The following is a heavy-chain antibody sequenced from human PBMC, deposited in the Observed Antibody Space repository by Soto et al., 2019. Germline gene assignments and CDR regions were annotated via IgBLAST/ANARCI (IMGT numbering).Heavy chain of an antibody. D-gene: IGHD5-12*01. CDR3: ARIVWPRRERVVATMPGYYYYMDV. CDR2: IYYSGST. Sequence: PSETLSLTCTVSGGSISSYYWSWIRQPPGKGLEWIGYIYYSGSTNYNPSLKSRVTISVDTSKNQFSLKLSSVTAADTAVYYWARIVWPRRERVVATMPGYYYYMDVGGKGTRVTVSS. J-gene: IGHJ6*03. V-gene: IGHV4-59*01. CDR1: GGSISSYY.